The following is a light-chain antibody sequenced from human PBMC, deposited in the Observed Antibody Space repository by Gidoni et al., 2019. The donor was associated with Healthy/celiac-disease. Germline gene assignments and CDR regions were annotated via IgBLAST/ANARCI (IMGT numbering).Light chain of an antibody. CDR2: DDS. V-gene: IGLV3-21*03. J-gene: IGLJ2*01. CDR1: NIGSKS. CDR3: QVWDSSSDHVV. Sequence: SYVLTQPPSVSVAPGKTARITCGGHNIGSKSVPWYQQKPGQAPVLVFYDDSDRPSGIPERFSGSNSGNTATLTISRVEAGDEADYYCQVWDSSSDHVVFGGGTKLTVL.